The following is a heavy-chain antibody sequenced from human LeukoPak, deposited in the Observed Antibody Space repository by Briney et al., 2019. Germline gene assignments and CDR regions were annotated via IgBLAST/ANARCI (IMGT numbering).Heavy chain of an antibody. CDR3: AREGGSRAAVHYYYYMDV. D-gene: IGHD6-13*01. CDR2: ISYDGSNK. J-gene: IGHJ6*03. V-gene: IGHV3-30*04. CDR1: GFTFSSYA. Sequence: GGSLRLSCAASGFTFSSYAMHWVRQAPGKGLEWVAVISYDGSNKYYADSVKGRFTISRDNSKNTLYLQMNSLRAEDTAVYYCAREGGSRAAVHYYYYMDVWGKGTTVTVSS.